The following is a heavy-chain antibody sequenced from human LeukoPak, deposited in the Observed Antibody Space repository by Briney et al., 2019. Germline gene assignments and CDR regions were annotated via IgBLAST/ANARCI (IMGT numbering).Heavy chain of an antibody. D-gene: IGHD2-15*01. CDR3: ARDRCSGGSCQTDHNWFDP. J-gene: IGHJ5*02. V-gene: IGHV1-2*02. CDR2: NNPNSGGT. CDR1: GYTFTGYY. Sequence: ASVKVSCKASGYTFTGYYMHWVRQAPGQGLEWMGWNNPNSGGTNYAQKFQGRVTMTRDTSISTAYMELSRLRSDDTAVYYCARDRCSGGSCQTDHNWFDPWGQGTLVTVSS.